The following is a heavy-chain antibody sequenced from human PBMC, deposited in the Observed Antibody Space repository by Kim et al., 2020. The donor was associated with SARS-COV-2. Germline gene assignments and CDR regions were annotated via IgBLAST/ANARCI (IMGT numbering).Heavy chain of an antibody. D-gene: IGHD6-13*01. Sequence: GGSLRLSCAASGFTFSSYAMHWVRQAPGKGLEWVAVISYDGSNKYYADSVKGRFTISRDNSKNTLYLQMNSLRAEDTAVYYCARGSIAAAGIVGRNWFDPWGQGTLVTVSS. V-gene: IGHV3-30-3*01. J-gene: IGHJ5*02. CDR3: ARGSIAAAGIVGRNWFDP. CDR2: ISYDGSNK. CDR1: GFTFSSYA.